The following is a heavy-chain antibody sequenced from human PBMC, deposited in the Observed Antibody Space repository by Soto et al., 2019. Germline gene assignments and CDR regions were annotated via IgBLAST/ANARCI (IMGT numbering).Heavy chain of an antibody. D-gene: IGHD6-19*01. Sequence: EVQLVESGGGLVQPGRSLRLSCAASGFAFDDYAMHWVRQAPGKGLEWVSGISWNSGSIGYADSVKGRFTISRDNAKNSLYLQMKSLRAEDTALYYCAKHRGLVLSFYFDYWGQGTLVTVSS. CDR3: AKHRGLVLSFYFDY. CDR1: GFAFDDYA. CDR2: ISWNSGSI. V-gene: IGHV3-9*01. J-gene: IGHJ4*02.